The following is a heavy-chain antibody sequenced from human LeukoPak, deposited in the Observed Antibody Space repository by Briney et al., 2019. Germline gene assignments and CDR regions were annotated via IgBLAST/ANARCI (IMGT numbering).Heavy chain of an antibody. CDR2: ISGSGGST. Sequence: PGGSLRLSCAASGFTFSSYAMSWVRQAPGKGLEWVSAISGSGGSTYYADSVKGRFTISRDNSKNTLYLQMNSLRAEDTAVYYCATYLYGDYYYYMDAWGKGTTVTVSS. CDR1: GFTFSSYA. CDR3: ATYLYGDYYYYMDA. V-gene: IGHV3-23*01. J-gene: IGHJ6*03. D-gene: IGHD4-17*01.